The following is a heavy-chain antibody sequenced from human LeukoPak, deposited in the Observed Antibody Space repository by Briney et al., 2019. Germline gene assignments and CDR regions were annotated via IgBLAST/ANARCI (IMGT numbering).Heavy chain of an antibody. CDR2: IYSGGHT. V-gene: IGHV3-53*01. Sequence: GGSLRLSCAASGFTVSSNYMNWVRQAPGKGPEWVSVIYSGGHTYYADSVKGRFTISRDNSKNTLYLQMNSLRAEDTAVYYCARAINAGDFDYWGQGTLVTVSS. D-gene: IGHD2-8*02. J-gene: IGHJ4*02. CDR3: ARAINAGDFDY. CDR1: GFTVSSNY.